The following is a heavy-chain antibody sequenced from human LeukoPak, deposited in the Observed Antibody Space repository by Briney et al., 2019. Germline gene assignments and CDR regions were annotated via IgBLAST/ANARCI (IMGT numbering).Heavy chain of an antibody. Sequence: SETLSLTCPVSGGTISRNHWSWIRQPPGKGLEWIAYIDYSGSTNYNPSLKSRLTISLDASKNQFSLKLNSVTAADTAVYYCARDRRRELLHAFDVWGQGTMVTVSS. V-gene: IGHV4-59*01. CDR3: ARDRRRELLHAFDV. D-gene: IGHD1-26*01. CDR2: IDYSGST. CDR1: GGTISRNH. J-gene: IGHJ3*01.